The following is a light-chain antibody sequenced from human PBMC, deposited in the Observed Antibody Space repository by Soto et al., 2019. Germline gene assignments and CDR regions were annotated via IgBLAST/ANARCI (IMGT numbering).Light chain of an antibody. V-gene: IGKV3-11*02. CDR1: QNIDYY. CDR2: DTF. CDR3: QQYSDWPLT. J-gene: IGKJ4*01. Sequence: VVVTQSPATLSLSPGESATLSGRASQNIDYYLHWYQQKPGQSPRLVIYDTFNRATGVPVRFRGSGSGREFTLIISSLQLEDIADYYCQQYSDWPLTFGGGTKVDIK.